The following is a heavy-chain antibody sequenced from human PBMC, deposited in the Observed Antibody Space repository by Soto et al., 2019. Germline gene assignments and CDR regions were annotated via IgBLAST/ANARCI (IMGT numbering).Heavy chain of an antibody. CDR3: ARGTGGSRRFDP. D-gene: IGHD3-16*01. Sequence: EVQLVETGGALIQPGGSLRLSCEVSGFIVSNYYITWIRQAPGKGLEWVSIIYSGGATYYADSVKGRFTISRDNSKNTVYLQMNNLRAEDTAVYYCARGTGGSRRFDPWGQGTLVTVSS. V-gene: IGHV3-53*02. CDR2: IYSGGAT. CDR1: GFIVSNYY. J-gene: IGHJ5*02.